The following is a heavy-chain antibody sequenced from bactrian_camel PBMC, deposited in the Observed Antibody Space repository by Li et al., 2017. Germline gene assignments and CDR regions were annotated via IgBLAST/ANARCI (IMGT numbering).Heavy chain of an antibody. D-gene: IGHD2*01. CDR2: IINRGGTT. Sequence: QLVESGGGLVQPGGSPRLSCAASGFTLSSYRTYWVRQAPGKGLEWVSIINRGGTTYYADSMKGRFTISRDNATNTVYLQMNSLKPEDTAVYYCVSLVGRPLVHQGTQVTVS. CDR1: GFTLSSYR. J-gene: IGHJ4*01. V-gene: IGHV3S25*01.